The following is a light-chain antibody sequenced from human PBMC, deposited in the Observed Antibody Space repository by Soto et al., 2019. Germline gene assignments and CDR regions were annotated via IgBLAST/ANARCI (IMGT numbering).Light chain of an antibody. J-gene: IGLJ2*01. CDR2: DVI. Sequence: QSALTQPASVSGSPGQSITISCTGTSSDVGTYNYVSWYQRHPGKAPKLMIYDVINRPSGVSNRFSGSKSGITASLTISGLQAEDEADYYCSSYTSSNTLVFGGGTKLTVL. V-gene: IGLV2-14*01. CDR1: SSDVGTYNY. CDR3: SSYTSSNTLV.